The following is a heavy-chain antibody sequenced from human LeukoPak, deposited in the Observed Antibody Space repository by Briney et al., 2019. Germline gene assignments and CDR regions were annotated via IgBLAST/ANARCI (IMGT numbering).Heavy chain of an antibody. CDR2: IYSGGST. J-gene: IGHJ4*02. V-gene: IGHV3-53*01. CDR3: ARGDGYNYWDY. CDR1: GFTVSSNY. D-gene: IGHD5-24*01. Sequence: GGSLRLSCAASGFTVSSNYMSWVRQAPGKGLEWVSVIYSGGSTYYADSVKGRFTISRDNSKNTVYLQMDSLGAEDTAVYYCARGDGYNYWDYWGQGTLVTVSS.